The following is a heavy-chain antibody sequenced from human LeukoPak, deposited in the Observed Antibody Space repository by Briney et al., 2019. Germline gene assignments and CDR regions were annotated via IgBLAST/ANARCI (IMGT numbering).Heavy chain of an antibody. D-gene: IGHD1-26*01. V-gene: IGHV1-2*02. CDR1: GYTFTGYY. CDR2: INPNSGGT. CDR3: ARDLRIVGATTTISY. Sequence: ASVKVSCKASGYTFTGYYMHWVRQAPGQGLEWMGWINPNSGGTNYAQKFQGRVTMTRDTSISTAYMELSRLRPDDTAVYYCARDLRIVGATTTISYWGQGTLVTVSS. J-gene: IGHJ4*02.